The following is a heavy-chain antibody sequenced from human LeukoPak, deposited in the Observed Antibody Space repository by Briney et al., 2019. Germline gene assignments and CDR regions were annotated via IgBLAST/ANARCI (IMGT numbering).Heavy chain of an antibody. V-gene: IGHV4-31*03. CDR3: ARERTAMVGRDGVTPTSPDY. D-gene: IGHD5-18*01. CDR2: IYYSGST. J-gene: IGHJ4*02. Sequence: KASQTLSLTCTVSGGSISSGGYYWSWIRRHPGKGLEWIGYIYYSGSTYYNPSLKSRVTISVDTSKNQFSLKLSSVTAADTAVYYCARERTAMVGRDGVTPTSPDYWGQGTLVTVSS. CDR1: GGSISSGGYY.